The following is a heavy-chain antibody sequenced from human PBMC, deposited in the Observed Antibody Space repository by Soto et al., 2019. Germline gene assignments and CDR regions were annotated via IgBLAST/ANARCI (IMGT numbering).Heavy chain of an antibody. CDR3: GRRRQRLVDY. CDR2: IRDKANRYTT. J-gene: IGHJ4*02. D-gene: IGHD3-16*01. Sequence: DVLLVASGGGLVQPGGSLRLSCVASGFTFSDYYMDWIRQAPGKGLEWVGRIRDKANRYTTEYAASVKGRFTISRDDSNNSLYLEMNSLKTEDPAIYYRGRRRQRLVDYGGQGTLVTVSS. CDR1: GFTFSDYY. V-gene: IGHV3-72*01.